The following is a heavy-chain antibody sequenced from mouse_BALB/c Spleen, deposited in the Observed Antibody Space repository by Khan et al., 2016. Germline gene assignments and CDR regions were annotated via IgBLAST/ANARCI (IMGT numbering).Heavy chain of an antibody. CDR3: GRTGTYFDY. Sequence: EVQLQESGPEVVKPGASVKISCKASGYTFTDYNMHWVKQSHGKSLEWIGYIYPYNGGTGYNQKFQTKATLTVDNSSSTAYMELRSLTSEDSAVYYCGRTGTYFDYWGQGTTLTVSS. J-gene: IGHJ2*01. CDR2: IYPYNGGT. CDR1: GYTFTDYN. V-gene: IGHV1S29*02. D-gene: IGHD4-1*01.